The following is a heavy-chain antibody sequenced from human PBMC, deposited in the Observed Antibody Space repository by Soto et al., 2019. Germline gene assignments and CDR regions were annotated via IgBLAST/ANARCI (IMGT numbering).Heavy chain of an antibody. Sequence: PAETLSLTCTVSVDSIISSNFYWGWVRQPPGKGLEWIGSIFYLGSSYYNPSLKSRVTMSVDTSKNQFSLRLRSVTAADTALYFCARHSLALRKNNWFDPWGQGIMVNVSS. D-gene: IGHD3-3*02. CDR3: ARHSLALRKNNWFDP. CDR2: IFYLGSS. CDR1: VDSIISSNFY. V-gene: IGHV4-39*01. J-gene: IGHJ5*02.